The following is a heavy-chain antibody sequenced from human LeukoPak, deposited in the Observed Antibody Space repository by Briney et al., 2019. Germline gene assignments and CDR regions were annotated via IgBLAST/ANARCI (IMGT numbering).Heavy chain of an antibody. Sequence: ASVKVSSKASGGTFSSYAISWVRQAPGQGLEWMGGIIPIVGTANYAQKFQGRVTITADKSTSTAYMELSSLRSEDTAVYCCARDQSGPFDYWGQGNLVTVSS. D-gene: IGHD1-26*01. V-gene: IGHV1-69*06. CDR1: GGTFSSYA. CDR2: IIPIVGTA. CDR3: ARDQSGPFDY. J-gene: IGHJ4*02.